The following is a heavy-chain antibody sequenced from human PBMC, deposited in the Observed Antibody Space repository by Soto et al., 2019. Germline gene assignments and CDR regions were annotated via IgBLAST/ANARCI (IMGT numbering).Heavy chain of an antibody. CDR2: IYYSGST. CDR3: ARDYGGRFDY. J-gene: IGHJ4*02. D-gene: IGHD3-10*01. CDR1: GGSISSYY. Sequence: SETLSLTCTVSGGSISSYYWIWIRQPPGKGLEWIGYIYYSGSTNYNPSLKSRVTISVDTSKNQFSLKLSSVTAADTAVYYCARDYGGRFDYWGQGTLVTVSS. V-gene: IGHV4-59*01.